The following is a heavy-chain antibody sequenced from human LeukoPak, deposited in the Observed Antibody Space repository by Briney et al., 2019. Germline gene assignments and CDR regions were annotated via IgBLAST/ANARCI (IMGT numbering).Heavy chain of an antibody. J-gene: IGHJ4*02. V-gene: IGHV1-8*01. CDR1: GYTFTSYD. Sequence: ASVKVSCKASGYTFTSYDINWVRQAPGQGLEWMGWMNPNSGNTGYAQKFQGRVTMTRNTSISTAYMELSSLRSEDTAVYYCAGDYYGSGSRALYWGQGTLVTVSS. CDR2: MNPNSGNT. D-gene: IGHD3-10*01. CDR3: AGDYYGSGSRALY.